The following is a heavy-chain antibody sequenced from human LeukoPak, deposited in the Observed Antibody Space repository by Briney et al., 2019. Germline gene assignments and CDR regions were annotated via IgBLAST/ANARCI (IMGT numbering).Heavy chain of an antibody. D-gene: IGHD2-15*01. Sequence: GGSLRLSCAASGFSFSSYGMHWVRQAPGKGLEWVAFIRYDGSNKYYADSVKGRFTISRDNSKNTLYLQMNSLRAEDTAVYYCAKEVRRYCSGGSCPLWGQGTLVTVSS. V-gene: IGHV3-30*02. CDR2: IRYDGSNK. CDR3: AKEVRRYCSGGSCPL. CDR1: GFSFSSYG. J-gene: IGHJ4*02.